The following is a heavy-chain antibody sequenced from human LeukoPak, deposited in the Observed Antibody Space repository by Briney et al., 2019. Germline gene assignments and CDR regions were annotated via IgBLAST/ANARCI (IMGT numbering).Heavy chain of an antibody. V-gene: IGHV1-2*02. CDR3: ARGTSRVLLVHAFDI. CDR1: GYTLTELS. CDR2: INPNSGGT. D-gene: IGHD2-21*01. J-gene: IGHJ3*02. Sequence: ASVKVSCKVSGYTLTELSMHWVRQAPGKGLEWMGWINPNSGGTNYAQKFQGRVTMTRDTSISTAYMELSRLRSDDTAVYYCARGTSRVLLVHAFDIWGQGTMVTVSS.